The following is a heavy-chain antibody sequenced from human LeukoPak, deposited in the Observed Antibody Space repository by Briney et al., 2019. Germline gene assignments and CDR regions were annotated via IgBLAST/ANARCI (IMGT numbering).Heavy chain of an antibody. CDR1: GYTFTGYY. J-gene: IGHJ4*02. V-gene: IGHV1-2*02. CDR2: INLNSGGT. D-gene: IGHD5-18*01. CDR3: ARSVDTFDY. Sequence: ASVKVSCKASGYTFTGYYIHWVRQAPGQGLEWMGWINLNSGGTNYAQKFQGRVTMTRDTSISTAYVELSRLRFDDTAAYYCARSVDTFDYWGQGTLVTVSS.